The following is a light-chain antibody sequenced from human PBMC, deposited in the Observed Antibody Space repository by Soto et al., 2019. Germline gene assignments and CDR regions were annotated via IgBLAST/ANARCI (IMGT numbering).Light chain of an antibody. CDR2: DAS. J-gene: IGKJ2*01. CDR1: RTVGSK. V-gene: IGKV3-15*01. Sequence: EIVMTQSPATLSVSPGERITLSCRASRTVGSKLAWYQQKPGQAPRLLISDASTRASGIPARFSGSGSGTDFTLTISSLQSEDFAVYYCQQYSNSKAFGQGTKLQIK. CDR3: QQYSNSKA.